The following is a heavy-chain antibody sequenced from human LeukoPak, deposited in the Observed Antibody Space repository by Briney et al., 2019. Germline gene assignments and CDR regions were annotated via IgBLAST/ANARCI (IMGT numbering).Heavy chain of an antibody. V-gene: IGHV1-58*02. D-gene: IGHD3-16*02. CDR3: AAGSYDYVWGSYRPPDY. Sequence: SVKVSCKASGFTFTSSAMQWVRQARGQRLEWIGWIVVGSGNTNYAQKFQERVTITRDMSTSTAYMELSSLRSEDTAVYYCAAGSYDYVWGSYRPPDYWGQGTLVTVSS. J-gene: IGHJ4*02. CDR1: GFTFTSSA. CDR2: IVVGSGNT.